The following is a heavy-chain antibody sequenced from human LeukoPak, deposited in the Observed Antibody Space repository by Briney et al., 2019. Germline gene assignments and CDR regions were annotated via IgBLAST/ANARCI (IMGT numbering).Heavy chain of an antibody. V-gene: IGHV3-23*01. CDR2: ISGSGGIT. CDR3: AKNTTVTIDY. Sequence: GGSLRLSCAASGFTFSSYGMNWVRQAPGKGLEWVSGISGSGGITYYADSVKGRFSISRDNSKNTLYLQMNSLRAEDAAVYYCAKNTTVTIDYWGQGTLVTVSS. D-gene: IGHD4-17*01. J-gene: IGHJ4*02. CDR1: GFTFSSYG.